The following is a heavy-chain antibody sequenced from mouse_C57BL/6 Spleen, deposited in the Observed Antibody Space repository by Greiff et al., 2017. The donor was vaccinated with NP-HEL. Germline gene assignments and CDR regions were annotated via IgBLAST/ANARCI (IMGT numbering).Heavy chain of an antibody. Sequence: QVQLQQPGAELVRPGTSVKVSCKASGYAFTNYLIEWVKQRPGQGLEWIGVINPGSGGTNYNEKFKGQATLTADKSSSTAYMQLSSLQSEDSAVYFCARQDNYGSGPFDYWGQGTTLTVSS. J-gene: IGHJ2*01. V-gene: IGHV1-54*01. D-gene: IGHD1-1*01. CDR3: ARQDNYGSGPFDY. CDR2: INPGSGGT. CDR1: GYAFTNYL.